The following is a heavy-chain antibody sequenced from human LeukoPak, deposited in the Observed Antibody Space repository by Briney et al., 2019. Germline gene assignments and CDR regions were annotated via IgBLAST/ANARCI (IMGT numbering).Heavy chain of an antibody. CDR1: GFTVSSNY. J-gene: IGHJ4*02. V-gene: IGHV3-53*01. D-gene: IGHD3-22*01. Sequence: PGGSLRLSCAASGFTVSSNYMSWVRQAPGKGLEWVSVIYSGGSTYYADSVKGRFTISRDNSKNTLYLQMNSLRAEDTAVYYCARDSNYGTSGHYYWGQGTLVTVSS. CDR3: ARDSNYGTSGHYY. CDR2: IYSGGST.